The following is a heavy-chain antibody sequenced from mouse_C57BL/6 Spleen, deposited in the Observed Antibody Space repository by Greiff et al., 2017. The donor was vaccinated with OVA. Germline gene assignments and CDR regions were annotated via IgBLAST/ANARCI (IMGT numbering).Heavy chain of an antibody. D-gene: IGHD2-4*01. J-gene: IGHJ2*01. CDR1: GFSLTSYG. CDR2: IWSDGST. Sequence: VQRVESGPGLVAPSQSLSITCTVSGFSLTSYGVHWVRQPPGKGLEWLVVIWSDGSTTYNSALKSRLSISKDNSKSQVFLKMNSLQTDDTAMYYCARHRDYDPYYFDYWGQGTTLTVSS. V-gene: IGHV2-6-1*01. CDR3: ARHRDYDPYYFDY.